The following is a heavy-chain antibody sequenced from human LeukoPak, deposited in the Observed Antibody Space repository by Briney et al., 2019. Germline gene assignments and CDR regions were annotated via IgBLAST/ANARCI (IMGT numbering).Heavy chain of an antibody. D-gene: IGHD2-15*01. CDR1: GGSISSYY. V-gene: IGHV4-59*01. Sequence: SETPSLTCTVSGGSISSYYWSWIRQPPGKGLEWIGYIYYSGSTNYNPSLKSRVTISVDTSKNQFSLKLSSVTAADTAVYYCARGIGCSRSGGSCYSAGFDYWGQGTLVTVSS. CDR3: ARGIGCSRSGGSCYSAGFDY. J-gene: IGHJ4*02. CDR2: IYYSGST.